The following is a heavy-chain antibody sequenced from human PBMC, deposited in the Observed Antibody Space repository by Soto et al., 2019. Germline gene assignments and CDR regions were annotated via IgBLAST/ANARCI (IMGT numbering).Heavy chain of an antibody. CDR2: IRGTGGET. CDR1: GFTFRNFV. D-gene: IGHD2-21*01. V-gene: IGHV3-23*01. CDR3: AQDRGWGVVSPSHDY. Sequence: EVELLESGGGIVQPGGSLRVSCVASGFTFRNFVMSWVRQAPGKGLEWVSAIRGTGGETFYADSVKGRFTISRDNSKNTLYLQTNRLRDEDTALYFCAQDRGWGVVSPSHDYWGQGTLVTVSS. J-gene: IGHJ4*02.